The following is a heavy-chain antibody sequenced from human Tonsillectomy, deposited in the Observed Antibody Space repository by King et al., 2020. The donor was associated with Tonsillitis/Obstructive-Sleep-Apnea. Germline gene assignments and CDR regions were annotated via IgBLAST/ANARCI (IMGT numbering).Heavy chain of an antibody. CDR2: INIEGSST. CDR1: GFTFSSYW. V-gene: IGHV3-74*01. D-gene: IGHD4-17*01. J-gene: IGHJ3*02. Sequence: VQLVESGGGLVQPGGSLRLSCAASGFTFSSYWMHWVRQAPGKGLVWVSRINIEGSSTSYADSAKGRFTISRDNAKNTLYLQMNSLRAEDTAVYYCARGAYDYGDYEDYDAFDIWGQGTMVTVSS. CDR3: ARGAYDYGDYEDYDAFDI.